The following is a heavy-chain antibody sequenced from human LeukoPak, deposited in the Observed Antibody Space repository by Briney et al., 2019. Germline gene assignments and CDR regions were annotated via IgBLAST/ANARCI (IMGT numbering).Heavy chain of an antibody. J-gene: IGHJ4*02. V-gene: IGHV3-30-3*02. Sequence: PGGSLRLSCAASGFTFITYAIHWVRQAPGKGLEWVAVISSDGNNKYYADSVKGRFTISRDNSKNTLFLQMNSLGPEDTAVYYCAKQGTSPKDIVVVLAAKYYFDYWGQGTLVTVSS. CDR2: ISSDGNNK. CDR1: GFTFITYA. D-gene: IGHD2-2*01. CDR3: AKQGTSPKDIVVVLAAKYYFDY.